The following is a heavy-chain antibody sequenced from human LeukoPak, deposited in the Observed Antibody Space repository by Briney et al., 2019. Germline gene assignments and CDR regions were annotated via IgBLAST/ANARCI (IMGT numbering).Heavy chain of an antibody. Sequence: PGGSLRLSCAASGFTFSTYCMHWVRQAPGKGPMWVSRICPDGTVTNYADSVKARFIISRDNTKNSLYLQMNSLRAEDTAVFYCARDQYDTWSRRGNFDSWGQGTLVIVSS. CDR1: GFTFSTYC. D-gene: IGHD3-3*01. V-gene: IGHV3-74*01. CDR3: ARDQYDTWSRRGNFDS. CDR2: ICPDGTVT. J-gene: IGHJ4*02.